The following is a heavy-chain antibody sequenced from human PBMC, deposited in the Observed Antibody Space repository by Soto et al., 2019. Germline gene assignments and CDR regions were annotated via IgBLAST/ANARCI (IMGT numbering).Heavy chain of an antibody. Sequence: GSLRLSCAASGFTFTTVAMTWVRQAPGKGLEWVSSITDSGGSTDYADSVKGRFTISRDNSKNTLYLQMNSLRAEDTAIYYCAKLYWNPRYFDYWGQGTQVTVSS. D-gene: IGHD1-1*01. CDR1: GFTFTTVA. J-gene: IGHJ4*02. CDR3: AKLYWNPRYFDY. V-gene: IGHV3-23*01. CDR2: ITDSGGST.